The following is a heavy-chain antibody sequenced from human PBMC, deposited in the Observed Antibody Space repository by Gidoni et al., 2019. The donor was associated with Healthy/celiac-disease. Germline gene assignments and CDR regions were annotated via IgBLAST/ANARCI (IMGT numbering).Heavy chain of an antibody. J-gene: IGHJ4*02. D-gene: IGHD2-15*01. V-gene: IGHV1-46*01. Sequence: QVQLVQSGAEVKKPGASVKVSCQASGYTFTSYYMHWVRQAPGQGLEWMGIINPSGGSTSYAQKFQGRVTMTRDTSTSTVYMELSSLRTEDTAVYYCARDPGECSGGSCYSNFDYWGQGTLVTVSS. CDR1: GYTFTSYY. CDR2: INPSGGST. CDR3: ARDPGECSGGSCYSNFDY.